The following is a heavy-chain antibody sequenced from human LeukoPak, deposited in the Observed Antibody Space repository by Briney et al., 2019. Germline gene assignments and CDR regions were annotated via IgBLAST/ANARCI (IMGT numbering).Heavy chain of an antibody. Sequence: GESLKISCKASGYSFSSYWIAWVRQMPGKGLEWMGIIYPGDSDTRYSPSFQGQFTISVATSTSNAYLQWSSLKASPTAVYYCATRQCRDSGLEYWGQGTLVTVSS. D-gene: IGHD5-12*01. CDR2: IYPGDSDT. J-gene: IGHJ4*02. CDR3: ATRQCRDSGLEY. CDR1: GYSFSSYW. V-gene: IGHV5-51*01.